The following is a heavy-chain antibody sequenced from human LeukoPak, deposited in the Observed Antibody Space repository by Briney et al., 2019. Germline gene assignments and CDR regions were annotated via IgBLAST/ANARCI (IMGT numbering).Heavy chain of an antibody. CDR3: ARDIGGLLGVFDY. D-gene: IGHD2-8*02. Sequence: SETLSLTCTVSGGSFSSTNYFWGWIRQPPGKGLEWIGTIYFGGSGGTYYNPSLRSRVTISVDTSKNQFSLNLSSVTAADTAVYYCARDIGGLLGVFDYWGQGTLVIVSS. V-gene: IGHV4-39*02. CDR1: GGSFSSTNYF. J-gene: IGHJ4*02. CDR2: IYFGGSGGT.